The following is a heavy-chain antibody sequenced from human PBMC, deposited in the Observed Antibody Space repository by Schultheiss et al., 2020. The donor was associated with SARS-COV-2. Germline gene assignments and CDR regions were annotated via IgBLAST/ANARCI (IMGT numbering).Heavy chain of an antibody. CDR2: ISYSGST. V-gene: IGHV4-39*07. J-gene: IGHJ5*02. CDR1: GGSIGTSNHH. D-gene: IGHD6-13*01. CDR3: AKVFHQGIVPFGTHSPFDP. Sequence: SETLSLTCTVSGGSIGTSNHHWGWIRQPPGKGLEWIGSISYSGSTDFHPSLKSRVTISVDTSKNQFSLRLSSVAAADTAVYYCAKVFHQGIVPFGTHSPFDPWGQGSLVTVSS.